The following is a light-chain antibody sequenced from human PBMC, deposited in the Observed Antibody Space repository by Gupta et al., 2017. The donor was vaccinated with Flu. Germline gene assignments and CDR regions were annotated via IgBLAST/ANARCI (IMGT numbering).Light chain of an antibody. CDR1: QSINTL. Sequence: DIQLTQSPSTLSASVRGGVNISCRASQSINTLLAWYQQKPGKAPKLLIYRASSLETAVPSRFSGSGSGTDFTLTITSLQPNDSATYYCQQYHSYPYTFGQGTKVEI. J-gene: IGKJ2*01. CDR3: QQYHSYPYT. V-gene: IGKV1-5*03. CDR2: RAS.